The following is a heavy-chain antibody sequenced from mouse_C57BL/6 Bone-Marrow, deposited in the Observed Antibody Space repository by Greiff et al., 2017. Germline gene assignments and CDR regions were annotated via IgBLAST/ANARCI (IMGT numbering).Heavy chain of an antibody. Sequence: QVQLQQPGTELVKPGASVKLSCKASGYTFTSYWMHWVKQRPGQGLEWIGNINPSNGGTNYNEKFKSKATLTVDKSSSTDYMQLSSLTSEDSAVYYCARYSKYVDYAMDYWGQGTSVTVSS. V-gene: IGHV1-53*01. CDR3: ARYSKYVDYAMDY. D-gene: IGHD2-5*01. CDR2: INPSNGGT. J-gene: IGHJ4*01. CDR1: GYTFTSYW.